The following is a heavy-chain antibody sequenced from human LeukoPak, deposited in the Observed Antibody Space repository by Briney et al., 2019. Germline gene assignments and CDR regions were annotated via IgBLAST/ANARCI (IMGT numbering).Heavy chain of an antibody. CDR2: ISAYNGNT. Sequence: ASVKVSCKASGYTFTSYGISWVRQAPGQGLEWMGWISAYNGNTNYAQKLQGGVTMTTDTSTSTAYMELRSLRSDDTAVYYCARDVLSASGLRLNWFDPWGQGTLVTVSS. D-gene: IGHD5-12*01. CDR1: GYTFTSYG. V-gene: IGHV1-18*04. CDR3: ARDVLSASGLRLNWFDP. J-gene: IGHJ5*02.